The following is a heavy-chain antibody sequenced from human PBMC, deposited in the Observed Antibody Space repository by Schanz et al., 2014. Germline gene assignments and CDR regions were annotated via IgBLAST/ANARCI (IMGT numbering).Heavy chain of an antibody. D-gene: IGHD2-15*01. CDR3: AKGMGYCSGGTCYDYYYYGLDV. CDR1: GFTFSSYA. J-gene: IGHJ6*02. Sequence: EGQLLASGGGLIQPGGSLRLSCAASGFTFSSYAMSWVRQAPGKGLEWVSALSGSGGSTYYADSVKGRFTISRDNSENTLYLQMNSLSADDTAVFYCAKGMGYCSGGTCYDYYYYGLDVWGQGALVTDSS. CDR2: LSGSGGST. V-gene: IGHV3-23*01.